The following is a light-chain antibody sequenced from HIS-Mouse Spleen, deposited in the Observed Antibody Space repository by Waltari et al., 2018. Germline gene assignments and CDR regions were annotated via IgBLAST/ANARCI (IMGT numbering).Light chain of an antibody. CDR1: SSDVGGYNY. Sequence: QSALTQPASVSGSPGQSIPISCTATSSDVGGYNYVSWYQQHPGKAPKLMIYDVSNRPSGVSNRFSGSKSGNTASLTISGLQAEDEADYYCSSYTSSSFNVVFGGGTKLTVL. CDR3: SSYTSSSFNVV. V-gene: IGLV2-14*03. CDR2: DVS. J-gene: IGLJ2*01.